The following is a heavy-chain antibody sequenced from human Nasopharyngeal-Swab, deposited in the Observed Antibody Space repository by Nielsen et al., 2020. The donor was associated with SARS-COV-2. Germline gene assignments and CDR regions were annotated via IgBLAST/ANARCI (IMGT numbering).Heavy chain of an antibody. D-gene: IGHD3-16*02. Sequence: SETLSLTCAVYGGSFSVYYWSWIRQPPGKGLEWIGEINHSGSTNYNPSLKSRVTISVDTSKNQVSLKLSSVTDADTAVYYCARGRPWGYVWGTYRNDAFDIWGQGTMVTVSS. J-gene: IGHJ3*02. CDR1: GGSFSVYY. CDR2: INHSGST. V-gene: IGHV4-34*01. CDR3: ARGRPWGYVWGTYRNDAFDI.